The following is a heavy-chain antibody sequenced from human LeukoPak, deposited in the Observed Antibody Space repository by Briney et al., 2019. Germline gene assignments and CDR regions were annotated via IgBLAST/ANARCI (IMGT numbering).Heavy chain of an antibody. CDR1: GFTFSSYA. V-gene: IGHV3-23*01. Sequence: GGSLRLSCAASGFTFSSYAMSWVRQAPGKGLEWVSAISGSGGSTYYADSVKGRFTISRDNSKNTLYLQMNSLRAEDTAVYYSAKVRGYSYGFDYWGQGTLVTVSS. CDR3: AKVRGYSYGFDY. D-gene: IGHD5-18*01. J-gene: IGHJ4*02. CDR2: ISGSGGST.